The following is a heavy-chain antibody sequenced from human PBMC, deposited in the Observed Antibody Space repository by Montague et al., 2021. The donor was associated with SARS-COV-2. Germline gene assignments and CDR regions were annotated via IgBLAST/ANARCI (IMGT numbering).Heavy chain of an antibody. D-gene: IGHD3-10*01. J-gene: IGHJ4*02. V-gene: IGHV3-30-3*01. CDR2: ISYDGSNK. CDR1: GFTFSNYA. CDR3: ARDERSLVLLWFGELLYTYLDY. Sequence: SLRLSCAASGFTFSNYAMHWVRQAPGKGLEWVAVISYDGSNKYYADSVKGRFTISRDNSKNTLYLQMNSLRAEDTAVYYCARDERSLVLLWFGELLYTYLDYWGQGTLVTVSS.